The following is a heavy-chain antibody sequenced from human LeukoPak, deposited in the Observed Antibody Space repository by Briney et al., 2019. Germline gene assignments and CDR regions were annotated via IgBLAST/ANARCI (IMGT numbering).Heavy chain of an antibody. V-gene: IGHV4-34*01. CDR2: INHSGST. J-gene: IGHJ5*02. Sequence: SETLSLTCAVYGGSFSGYYWSWIRQPPGKGLEWIGEINHSGSTNYNPSLKSRVTISVDTSKNQFSLKLSSVTAADTAVYYCARTAAHHTNWFDPWGQGTLVTVSS. D-gene: IGHD2-2*01. CDR3: ARTAAHHTNWFDP. CDR1: GGSFSGYY.